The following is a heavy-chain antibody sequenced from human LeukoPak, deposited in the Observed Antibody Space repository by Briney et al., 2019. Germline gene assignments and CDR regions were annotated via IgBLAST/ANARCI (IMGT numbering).Heavy chain of an antibody. J-gene: IGHJ6*02. CDR3: AXDLGAYXFWXGXXYYYYGMDV. D-gene: IGHD3-3*01. CDR1: GFTFSSYA. Sequence: GGSLRLSCAASGFTFSSYAMHWVRQAPGKGLEWVAVISYDGSNKYYADSVKGRFTISRDNSKNTLYLQMNSLRAEDTAVYYCAXDLGAYXFWXGXXYYYYGMDVWGQGTTVTVSS. V-gene: IGHV3-30-3*01. CDR2: ISYDGSNK.